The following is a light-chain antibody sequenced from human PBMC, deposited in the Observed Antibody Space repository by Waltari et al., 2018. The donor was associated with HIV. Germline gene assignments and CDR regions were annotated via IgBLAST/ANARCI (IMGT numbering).Light chain of an antibody. Sequence: EVVMTQSPATLSVSPGERAALACRASQSVSRNLAWYQQKPGQPPRLLIYAASTRASCVPVRISGTGSGTEFTLTISSLQSEDFAVYYCQQYDDWPRTFGQGTRVEIK. V-gene: IGKV3-15*01. CDR3: QQYDDWPRT. CDR1: QSVSRN. J-gene: IGKJ1*01. CDR2: AAS.